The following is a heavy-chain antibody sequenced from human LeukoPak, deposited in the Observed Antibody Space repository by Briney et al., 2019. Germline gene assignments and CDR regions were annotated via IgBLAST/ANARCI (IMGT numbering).Heavy chain of an antibody. Sequence: SETLSLTCTVSGCSISSYYCSWIRQPAGKGLEWIGRIYTSGSTNYNPSLKSRVTMSVDTSKNQFSLKLSSVTAADTAVYYCALLAAAGTVDYWGQGTLVTVSS. V-gene: IGHV4-4*07. CDR2: IYTSGST. CDR1: GCSISSYY. J-gene: IGHJ4*02. D-gene: IGHD6-13*01. CDR3: ALLAAAGTVDY.